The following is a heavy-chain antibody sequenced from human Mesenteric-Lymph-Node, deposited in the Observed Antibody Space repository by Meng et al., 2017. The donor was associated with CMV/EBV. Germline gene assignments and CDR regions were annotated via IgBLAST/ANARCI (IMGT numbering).Heavy chain of an antibody. D-gene: IGHD2-2*02. V-gene: IGHV3-7*01. CDR3: ARGLYQPVWFDP. CDR1: GFTFSSYW. J-gene: IGHJ5*02. CDR2: IKQDGSEK. Sequence: GESLKISCAASGFTFSSYWMSWVRQAPGKGLEWVANIKQDGSEKYYVDSVKGRFTISRDNAKNSLYLQMNSLRAEDTAVYYCARGLYQPVWFDPWGQGTLVTVSS.